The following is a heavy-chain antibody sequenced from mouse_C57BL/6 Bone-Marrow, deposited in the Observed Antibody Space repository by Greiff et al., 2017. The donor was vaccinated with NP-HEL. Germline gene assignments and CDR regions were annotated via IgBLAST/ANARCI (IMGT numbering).Heavy chain of an antibody. CDR3: ARDGPRYHGGRYFDV. Sequence: VQLQQSGAELARPGASVKMSCKASGYTFTSYTMHWVKQRPGQGLEWIGYINPSSGYTKYNQKFKDKATLTADKSSSTAYMQLSSLTSEDAAVYYCARDGPRYHGGRYFDVWGTGTTVTVSS. V-gene: IGHV1-4*01. D-gene: IGHD2-12*01. J-gene: IGHJ1*03. CDR1: GYTFTSYT. CDR2: INPSSGYT.